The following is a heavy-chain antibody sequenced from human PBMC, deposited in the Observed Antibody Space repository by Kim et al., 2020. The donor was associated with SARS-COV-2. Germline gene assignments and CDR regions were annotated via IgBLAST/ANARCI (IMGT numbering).Heavy chain of an antibody. CDR3: VKDHHDYVWGTYLPSHDY. Sequence: GGSLRLSCAATGFIFSNHAMSWVRQAPGKGLEWVSAISGRGTNTYYADSVKGRFTISRDNSKNTLYLQVKSLRGEDTAVYYCVKDHHDYVWGTYLPSHDYWGQGTLVTVSS. J-gene: IGHJ4*02. V-gene: IGHV3-23*01. CDR2: ISGRGTNT. D-gene: IGHD3-16*02. CDR1: GFIFSNHA.